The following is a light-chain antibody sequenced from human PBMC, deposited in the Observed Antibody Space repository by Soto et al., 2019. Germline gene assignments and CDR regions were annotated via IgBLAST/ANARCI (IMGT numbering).Light chain of an antibody. J-gene: IGKJ4*01. CDR1: QSVSSY. CDR2: DAS. Sequence: EIVLTQSPATLSLSPGERATLSCRASQSVSSYLAWYQQKPGQAPRLLIYDASNRATCIPARFSGSGSGTDFTLTISSLEPEDFAVYYCQQRGTFGGGTKVEIK. CDR3: QQRGT. V-gene: IGKV3-11*01.